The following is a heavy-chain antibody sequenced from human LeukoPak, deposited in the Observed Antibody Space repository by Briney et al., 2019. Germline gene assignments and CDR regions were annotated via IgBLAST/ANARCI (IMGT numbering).Heavy chain of an antibody. CDR2: ISYDGSYM. D-gene: IGHD3-3*01. CDR3: ARGQHWRVESHAFDI. J-gene: IGHJ3*02. CDR1: RFTFSSYA. V-gene: IGHV3-30*04. Sequence: QTGGSLRLSCAASRFTFSSYAMHWVRQAPGKGLEWVAVISYDGSYMPYADSVKGRFTISRDNSKNTLYLQMNSLRAEDTAVYYCARGQHWRVESHAFDIWGQGTMVTVSS.